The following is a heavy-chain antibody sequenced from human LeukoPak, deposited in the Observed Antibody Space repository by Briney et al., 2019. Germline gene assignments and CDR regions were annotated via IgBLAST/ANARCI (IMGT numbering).Heavy chain of an antibody. D-gene: IGHD1-26*01. CDR3: ARSKSGSYHAPFDY. CDR2: IFYSGST. CDR1: GGSISXTYY. V-gene: IGHV4-39*01. Sequence: SEXXSLTCTVSGGSISXTYYWAXIRQPPGKGLXWIGSIFYSGSTYYNPSLESRLTISVDTSKNQFSLKLTSVTAADTALYYCARSKSGSYHAPFDYWGQGALVTVSS. J-gene: IGHJ4*02.